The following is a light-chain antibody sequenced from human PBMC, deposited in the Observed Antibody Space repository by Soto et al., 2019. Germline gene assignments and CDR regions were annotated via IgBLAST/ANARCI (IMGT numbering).Light chain of an antibody. CDR2: RSD. J-gene: IGLJ1*01. V-gene: IGLV1-47*01. CDR1: DSNIGRNV. CDR3: AAWDDSLSGHYV. Sequence: QSALTQPPSASGTPGQRVTISCSGSDSNIGRNVVYWYQQLPGTAPKLLVYRSDQRPSGVPDRFSGSKSDTSASLVISGLRPEDEADYYCAAWDDSLSGHYVFGTGTKVTDL.